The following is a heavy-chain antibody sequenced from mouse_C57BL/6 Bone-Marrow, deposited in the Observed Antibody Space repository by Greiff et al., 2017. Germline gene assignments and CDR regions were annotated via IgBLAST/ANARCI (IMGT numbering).Heavy chain of an antibody. Sequence: EVPRVASGPVLVKPGASVKMSCTASGYTFPDYYMNWVNTSHGKSLQWIGVINPYNGGTSSNQKFKGKATLTVDKSSSTAYRELNSLTSEDSAVYYCARWAGSSFFAYWGQGTLVTVSA. CDR3: ARWAGSSFFAY. CDR1: GYTFPDYY. CDR2: INPYNGGT. V-gene: IGHV1-19*01. J-gene: IGHJ3*01. D-gene: IGHD1-1*01.